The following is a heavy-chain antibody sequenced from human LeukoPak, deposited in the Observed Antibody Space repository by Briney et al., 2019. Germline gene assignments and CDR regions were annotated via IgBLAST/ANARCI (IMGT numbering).Heavy chain of an antibody. CDR3: AREYYDSRGVDP. V-gene: IGHV4-30-2*01. Sequence: SETLSLTCTVSGGSISSGGYYWSWIRQPPGKGLEWIGYIYHSGSTYYNPSLKSRVTISVDRSKNQFSLKLSSVTAADTAVYYCAREYYDSRGVDPWGQGTLVTVS. CDR1: GGSISSGGYY. J-gene: IGHJ5*02. D-gene: IGHD3-22*01. CDR2: IYHSGST.